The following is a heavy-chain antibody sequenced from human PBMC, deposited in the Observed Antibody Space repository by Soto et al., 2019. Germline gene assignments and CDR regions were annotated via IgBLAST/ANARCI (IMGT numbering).Heavy chain of an antibody. J-gene: IGHJ6*02. CDR2: IYYSGST. D-gene: IGHD3-10*01. CDR3: ARGLWFGEAENYYYYYGMDV. CDR1: GGSISSSSYY. V-gene: IGHV4-39*07. Sequence: PSETLSLTCTVSGGSISSSSYYWGWIRQPPGKGLEWIGSIYYSGSTNYNPSLKSRVTISVDTSKNQFSLKLSSVTAADTAVYYCARGLWFGEAENYYYYYGMDVWGQGTTVTVSS.